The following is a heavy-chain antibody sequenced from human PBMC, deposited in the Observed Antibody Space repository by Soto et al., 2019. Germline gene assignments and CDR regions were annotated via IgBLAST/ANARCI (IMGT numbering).Heavy chain of an antibody. V-gene: IGHV1-2*02. Sequence: ASVKGSCKAAGYSFTDYYMHWVRQAPGQGLEWMGWINPYRGATNYAQKFQGRVTMTRDTSISTAYMELSRLRSDDTAVYWCAREHVRPRTGAMDVWGQGTTVTVSS. CDR1: GYSFTDYY. D-gene: IGHD1-1*01. J-gene: IGHJ6*02. CDR2: INPYRGAT. CDR3: AREHVRPRTGAMDV.